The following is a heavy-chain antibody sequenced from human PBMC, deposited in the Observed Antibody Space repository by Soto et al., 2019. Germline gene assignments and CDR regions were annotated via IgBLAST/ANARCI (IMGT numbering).Heavy chain of an antibody. J-gene: IGHJ3*02. V-gene: IGHV3-64*01. CDR2: ISSNGGST. D-gene: IGHD2-15*01. CDR1: GFTFSSYA. Sequence: GGSLRLSCAASGFTFSSYAMHWVRQAPGKGLEYVSAISSNGGSTYYANSVKGRFTISRDNSKNTLYLQMGSLRAEDMAVYYCASNVVVVAEDAFDIWGQGTMVTVSS. CDR3: ASNVVVVAEDAFDI.